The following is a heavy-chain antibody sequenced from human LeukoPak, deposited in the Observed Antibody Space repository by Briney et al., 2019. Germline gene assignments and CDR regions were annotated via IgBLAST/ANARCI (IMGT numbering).Heavy chain of an antibody. CDR3: ARIYCSTPSCDNYYYGMDV. D-gene: IGHD2-2*02. CDR2: IIPILGLV. J-gene: IGHJ6*02. Sequence: SVKVSCKASGGTFNILDTYAITWVRQAPGQGLEWMGKIIPILGLVKYAQKFQGRVTILADKSTSTAYMELSSLTSEDTAVYFCARIYCSTPSCDNYYYGMDVWGQGTTVTVSS. V-gene: IGHV1-69*04. CDR1: GGTFNILDTYA.